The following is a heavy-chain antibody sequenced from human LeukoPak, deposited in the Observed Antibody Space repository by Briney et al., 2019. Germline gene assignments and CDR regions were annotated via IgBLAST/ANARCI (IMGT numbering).Heavy chain of an antibody. D-gene: IGHD3-22*01. CDR3: ARVVGDSSGCYYVGGPYYFDY. J-gene: IGHJ4*02. Sequence: SETLSLTCTVSGGSISSGDYYWSWIRQPPGKGLECIWYIYYSGITSYNPSLNHRVTISVDTSNIHFSLKLDSVTARDTAVCYCARVVGDSSGCYYVGGPYYFDYWGQGTLVTVSS. CDR1: GGSISSGDYY. CDR2: IYYSGIT. V-gene: IGHV4-30-4*08.